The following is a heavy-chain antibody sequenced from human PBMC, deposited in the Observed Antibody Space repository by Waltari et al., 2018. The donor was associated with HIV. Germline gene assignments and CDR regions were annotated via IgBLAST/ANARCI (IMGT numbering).Heavy chain of an antibody. Sequence: QVVLIESGAEVKQPGGSVKVSCKVAGYSLTQLSMHWVRQAPGKGLEWMGGFDPEGDETIYAQKFQGRLSMTEDTSTDTAYMELRGLRSDDTVVYYCASNDRPVYFFDYWSHGTLVTVSS. V-gene: IGHV1-24*01. CDR1: GYSLTQLS. J-gene: IGHJ4*01. D-gene: IGHD3-9*01. CDR2: FDPEGDET. CDR3: ASNDRPVYFFDY.